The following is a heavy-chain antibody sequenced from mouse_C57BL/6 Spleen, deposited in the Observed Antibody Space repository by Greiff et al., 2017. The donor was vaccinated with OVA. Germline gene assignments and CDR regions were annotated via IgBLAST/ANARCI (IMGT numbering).Heavy chain of an antibody. V-gene: IGHV1-82*01. CDR3: ANWDGAY. J-gene: IGHJ3*01. CDR1: GYAFSSSW. CDR2: IYPGDGDT. Sequence: QVTLKESGPELVKPGASVKISCKASGYAFSSSWMNWVKQRPGKGLEWIGRIYPGDGDTNYNGKFKGKATLTADKSSSTAYMQLSSLTSEDSAVYFCANWDGAYWGQGTLVTVSA. D-gene: IGHD4-1*01.